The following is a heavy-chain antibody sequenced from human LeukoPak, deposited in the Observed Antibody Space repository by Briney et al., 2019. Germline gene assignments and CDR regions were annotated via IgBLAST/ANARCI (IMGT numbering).Heavy chain of an antibody. CDR1: GYSFSELS. D-gene: IGHD6-19*01. J-gene: IGHJ4*02. CDR3: ARDGDLQWLGQFDY. Sequence: ASVKVSCKVSGYSFSELSMHWVRQAPGEGLEWMGGFDPEDGEAIFAQKFQGRVTMTEDTSTDTAYMDLSSLRPEDTAVYYCARDGDLQWLGQFDYWGQGTLVTVSS. CDR2: FDPEDGEA. V-gene: IGHV1-24*01.